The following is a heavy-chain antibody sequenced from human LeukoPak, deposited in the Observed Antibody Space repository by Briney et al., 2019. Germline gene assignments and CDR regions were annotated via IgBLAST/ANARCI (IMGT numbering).Heavy chain of an antibody. CDR3: ARDTSYCSGGSCYFYGFDY. J-gene: IGHJ4*02. V-gene: IGHV1-69*06. D-gene: IGHD2-15*01. CDR1: GGTFSSYA. CDR2: IIPIFGTA. Sequence: SVKVSCKASGGTFSSYAISWVRQAPGQGLEWMGGIIPIFGTANYAQKFQGRVTITADKSTSTAYMELSSLRSENTAVYYCARDTSYCSGGSCYFYGFDYWGQGTLVTVSS.